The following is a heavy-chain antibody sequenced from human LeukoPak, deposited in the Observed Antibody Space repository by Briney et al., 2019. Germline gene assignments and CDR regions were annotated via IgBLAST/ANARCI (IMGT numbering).Heavy chain of an antibody. CDR3: ARVRYSSTQLY. V-gene: IGHV3-7*01. CDR2: IKQDGSEK. D-gene: IGHD6-13*01. CDR1: GFTFSDYY. Sequence: PGGSLRLSCAASGFTFSDYYMSWVRQAPGKGLEWVANIKQDGSEKYYVDSVKGRFTISRDNAKNSLYLQMNSLRAEDTAVYYCARVRYSSTQLYWGQGTLVTVSS. J-gene: IGHJ4*02.